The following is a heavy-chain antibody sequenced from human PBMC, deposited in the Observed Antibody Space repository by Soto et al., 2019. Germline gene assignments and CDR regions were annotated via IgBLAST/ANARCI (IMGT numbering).Heavy chain of an antibody. CDR1: GFTFSSYG. CDR2: ISYDGSNN. J-gene: IGHJ3*02. D-gene: IGHD3-10*01. V-gene: IGHV3-30*18. CDR3: AKAGGGSDDAFDI. Sequence: QVQLVESGGGVVQPGRSLRLSCAASGFTFSSYGMHGVRQATGKGMEWVAVISYDGSNNYYADSVKGRFTLSRDNSKNARYLQNNSLRAEDTGVYYCAKAGGGSDDAFDIWGQGTMVTVSS.